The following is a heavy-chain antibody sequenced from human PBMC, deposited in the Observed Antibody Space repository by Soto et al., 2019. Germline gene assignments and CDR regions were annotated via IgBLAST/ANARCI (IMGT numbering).Heavy chain of an antibody. Sequence: EVQLLESGGGLVQPGGSLRLSCAASGFTFSSYAMSWARQAPGKGLEWVSAISGSGGSTYYADSVKGRFTISRDNSKNTLFLQMNSLRAEDTAVYYCAKDMYSSSWYFYYYAMDVWGQGTTVTVSS. D-gene: IGHD6-13*01. V-gene: IGHV3-23*01. CDR1: GFTFSSYA. J-gene: IGHJ6*02. CDR3: AKDMYSSSWYFYYYAMDV. CDR2: ISGSGGST.